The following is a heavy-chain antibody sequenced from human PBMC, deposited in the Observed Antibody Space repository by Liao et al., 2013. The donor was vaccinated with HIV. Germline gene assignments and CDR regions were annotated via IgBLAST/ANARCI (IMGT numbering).Heavy chain of an antibody. CDR1: SGSISRYS. V-gene: IGHV4-59*01. J-gene: IGHJ1*01. D-gene: IGHD2-2*01. CDR2: IYYSGST. Sequence: QVQLQESGPGLVKPSETLSLTCAVSSGSISRYSWSWIRQPPGKGLEWIGYIYYSGSTNYNPSLKSRVTISVDTSKNQFSLRLRSVTAADTAVYYCASASPPGVVRYFQYWGRGRPWSPSSS. CDR3: ASASPPGVVRYFQY.